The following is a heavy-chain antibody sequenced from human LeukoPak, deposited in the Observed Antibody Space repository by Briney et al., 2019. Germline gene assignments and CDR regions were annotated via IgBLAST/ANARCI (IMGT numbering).Heavy chain of an antibody. CDR1: GYSISSGYY. D-gene: IGHD3-10*01. CDR2: IYHSGTT. CDR3: ARRSGRVRGRYYFDY. J-gene: IGHJ4*02. V-gene: IGHV4-38-2*01. Sequence: PSETLSLTCSVSGYSISSGYYWGWIRQPPGKGLGWIGIIYHSGTTYYNPSLKSRVTISVDTSKNQFSLKLSSVTAADTAVYYCARRSGRVRGRYYFDYWGQGTLVTVSS.